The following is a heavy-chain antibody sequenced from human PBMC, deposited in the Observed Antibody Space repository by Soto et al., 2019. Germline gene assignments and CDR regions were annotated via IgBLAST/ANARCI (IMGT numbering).Heavy chain of an antibody. V-gene: IGHV1-69*13. J-gene: IGHJ3*02. D-gene: IGHD1-7*01. CDR3: AADKGWNYVFRAFDM. Sequence: SVKVSCKASGGTFSSYAISWVRQAPGQGLEWMGGIIPIFGTANYAQKFQGRVTITADESTSTAYMELSSLRSEDTAVYYCAADKGWNYVFRAFDMWGQGTMVTVSS. CDR2: IIPIFGTA. CDR1: GGTFSSYA.